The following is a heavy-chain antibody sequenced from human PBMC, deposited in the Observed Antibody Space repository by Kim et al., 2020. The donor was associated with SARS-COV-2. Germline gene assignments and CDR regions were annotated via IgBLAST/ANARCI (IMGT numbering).Heavy chain of an antibody. Sequence: AKSGKGRFTIYRDNAKNSLFLHMNGLGDEDTAVYYCARDFPVAAAGNFDYWGQGTLVTVSS. CDR3: ARDFPVAAAGNFDY. D-gene: IGHD6-13*01. J-gene: IGHJ4*02. V-gene: IGHV3-48*02.